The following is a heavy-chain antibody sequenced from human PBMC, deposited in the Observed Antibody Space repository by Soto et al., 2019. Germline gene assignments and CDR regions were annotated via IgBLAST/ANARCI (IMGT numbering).Heavy chain of an antibody. CDR2: VYYSGSS. CDR3: ARVGARWQDFDWCYYFDS. Sequence: SETLSLACTVSGGCIRGRRGGGTRRPPGEGLEWIGYVYYSGSSTSTPSLKSRVTMSADTSKNPLSLKVRSATAADTVVYYCARVGARWQDFDWCYYFDSSGQGALVTVSS. V-gene: IGHV4-59*11. CDR1: GGCIRGRR. J-gene: IGHJ4*02. D-gene: IGHD3-9*01.